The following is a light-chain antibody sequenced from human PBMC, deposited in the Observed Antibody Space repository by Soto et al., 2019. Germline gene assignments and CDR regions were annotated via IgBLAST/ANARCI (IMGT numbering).Light chain of an antibody. CDR1: QSVSSNY. CDR3: QQYGSSPENT. J-gene: IGKJ2*01. Sequence: EMVLTQSPGTLYLSPGERATLSGRASQSVSSNYLAWYQQKSGQAPRLLVYGASSRAIGIPDRFSGSGSRTDFTLTISRLEPEDSAVYYCQQYGSSPENTFGQGTKLEIK. CDR2: GAS. V-gene: IGKV3-20*01.